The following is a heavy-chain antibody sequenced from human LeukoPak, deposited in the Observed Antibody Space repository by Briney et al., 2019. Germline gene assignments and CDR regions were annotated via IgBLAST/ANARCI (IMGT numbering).Heavy chain of an antibody. J-gene: IGHJ6*02. Sequence: PSETLSLTCIVSGGSISSYYWSWIRQPPGKGRKGMGNIYDSGSTNYNPSLKSRVTISVDTSKNQFSLKLSSVAAADTAVYYCARDFRSGYPYYYYYGMDVWGQGTTVTVSS. CDR3: ARDFRSGYPYYYYYGMDV. D-gene: IGHD3-3*01. V-gene: IGHV4-59*01. CDR1: GGSISSYY. CDR2: IYDSGST.